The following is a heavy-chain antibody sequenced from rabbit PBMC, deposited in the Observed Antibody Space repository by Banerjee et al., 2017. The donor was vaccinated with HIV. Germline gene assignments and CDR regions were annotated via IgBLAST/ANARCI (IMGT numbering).Heavy chain of an antibody. CDR2: TYTDVGSI. Sequence: GASLTLTCTASGIDFNNYYMCWVRQAPGKGLEWIACTYTDVGSIVYANWAKGRFTISRTSSTTVALQMTSLTAADTATYFCARDLAGVIGWNFGLWGQGTLVTVS. CDR1: GIDFNNYY. D-gene: IGHD4-1*01. CDR3: ARDLAGVIGWNFGL. J-gene: IGHJ4*01. V-gene: IGHV1S40*01.